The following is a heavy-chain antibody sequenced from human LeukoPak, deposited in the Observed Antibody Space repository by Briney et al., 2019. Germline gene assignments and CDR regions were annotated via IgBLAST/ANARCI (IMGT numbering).Heavy chain of an antibody. V-gene: IGHV3-23*01. CDR3: AKRRYDSSGHFDS. CDR2: ISGSGSYT. D-gene: IGHD3-22*01. Sequence: SGGSLRLACAASGFSFSSDWMSWVRQAPGKGLEWVSAISGSGSYTDYADSVKGRFTISKDISKNTLYMRMSSLRAEDTAVYFCAKRRYDSSGHFDSWGQGTLVTVSS. J-gene: IGHJ4*02. CDR1: GFSFSSDW.